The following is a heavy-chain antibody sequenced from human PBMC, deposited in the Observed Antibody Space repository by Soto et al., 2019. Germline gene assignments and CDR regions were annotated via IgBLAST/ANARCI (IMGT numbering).Heavy chain of an antibody. CDR1: GGSISSSSYY. CDR2: MYYSGST. V-gene: IGHV4-39*01. CDR3: ARLSAAGNYYYYGMDV. D-gene: IGHD6-13*01. J-gene: IGHJ6*02. Sequence: SDTLSLTCTVSGGSISSSSYYWGWIRQPPGKGLEWIGSMYYSGSTYYNPSLKSRVTIFVDTSKNQFSLKLSSVTAADTAVYYCARLSAAGNYYYYGMDVWGQGTTVT.